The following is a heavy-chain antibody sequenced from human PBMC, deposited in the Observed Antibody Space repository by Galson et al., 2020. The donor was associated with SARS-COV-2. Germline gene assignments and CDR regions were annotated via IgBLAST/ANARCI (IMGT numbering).Heavy chain of an antibody. CDR2: FDPEDGET. CDR1: GYTLTELS. CDR3: AREGWDDFWGGDWLDP. D-gene: IGHD3-3*01. V-gene: IGHV1-24*01. J-gene: IGHJ5*02. Sequence: ASVKVSCKVSGYTLTELSMHWVRQAPGKGLEWMGGFDPEDGETIYAQKFQGRVTMTEDTSTDTAYMELSSLRSDDTAVYYCAREGWDDFWGGDWLDPWGQGTLVTVSS.